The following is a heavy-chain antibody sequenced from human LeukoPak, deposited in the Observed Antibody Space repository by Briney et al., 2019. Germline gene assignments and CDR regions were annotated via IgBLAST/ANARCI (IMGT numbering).Heavy chain of an antibody. Sequence: GGSLRLSCAASGFTFSSYSMNWVRQAPGRGLEWVSSISSSSSYIYYADSVKGRFTISRDNAKNSLYLQMNSLRAEDTAVYYCASVGNHDAFDIWGQGTMVTVSS. CDR3: ASVGNHDAFDI. D-gene: IGHD4-23*01. CDR1: GFTFSSYS. V-gene: IGHV3-21*01. CDR2: ISSSSSYI. J-gene: IGHJ3*02.